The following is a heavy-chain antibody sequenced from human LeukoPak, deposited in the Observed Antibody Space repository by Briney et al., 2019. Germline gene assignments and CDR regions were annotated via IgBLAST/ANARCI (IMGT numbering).Heavy chain of an antibody. Sequence: SETLSLTCTVSGGSISSYYWSWIRQPPGKGLEWIGYIYYSGSTDYNPSLKSRVTISVDTSKNQFSLKLSSVTAADTAVYYCARIISGWYYFDYWGQGTLVTVSS. CDR3: ARIISGWYYFDY. CDR2: IYYSGST. V-gene: IGHV4-59*01. J-gene: IGHJ4*02. CDR1: GGSISSYY. D-gene: IGHD6-19*01.